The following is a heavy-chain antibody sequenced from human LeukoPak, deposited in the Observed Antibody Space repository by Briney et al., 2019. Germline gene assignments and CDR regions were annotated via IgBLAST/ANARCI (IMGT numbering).Heavy chain of an antibody. Sequence: ASVKVSCKASGGTFSSYAISWVRQAPGQGLEWMGRIIPILGIANYAQKFQGRVTITADKFTSTAYMELSSLRSEDTAVYYCARESSYGSGSYPISSFDYWGQGTLVTVSS. CDR1: GGTFSSYA. J-gene: IGHJ4*02. CDR2: IIPILGIA. V-gene: IGHV1-69*04. CDR3: ARESSYGSGSYPISSFDY. D-gene: IGHD3-10*01.